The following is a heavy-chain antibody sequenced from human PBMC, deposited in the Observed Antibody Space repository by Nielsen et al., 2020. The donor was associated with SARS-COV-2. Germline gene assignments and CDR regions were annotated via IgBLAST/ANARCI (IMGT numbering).Heavy chain of an antibody. V-gene: IGHV3-23*01. D-gene: IGHD2-21*02. Sequence: GESLKISCAVSGFIFSSCAMSWVRQAPGKSLEWVSTISGSDSTYYADSVKGRFTISRDNSKNTVYLQMSSLRADDTAGYYCARGRGKYCGGDCYLFDDWGQGTLVTVSS. J-gene: IGHJ4*02. CDR1: GFIFSSCA. CDR3: ARGRGKYCGGDCYLFDD. CDR2: ISGSDST.